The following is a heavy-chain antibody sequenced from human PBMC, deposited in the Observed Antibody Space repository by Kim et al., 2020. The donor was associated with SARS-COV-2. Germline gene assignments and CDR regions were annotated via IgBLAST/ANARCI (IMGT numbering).Heavy chain of an antibody. CDR3: AREGPIGGELNV. D-gene: IGHD1-26*01. V-gene: IGHV3-30-3*01. Sequence: GGSLRLSCAASGFTFSSYAMHWVRQAPGKGLEWVAVISYDGSNKYYADSVKGRFTISRDNSKNTLYLQMNSLRAEDTAVYYCAREGPIGGELNVWGQGTLVTVSS. J-gene: IGHJ4*02. CDR2: ISYDGSNK. CDR1: GFTFSSYA.